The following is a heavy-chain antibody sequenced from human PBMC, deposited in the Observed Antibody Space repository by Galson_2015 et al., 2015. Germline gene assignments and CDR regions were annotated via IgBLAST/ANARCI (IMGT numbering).Heavy chain of an antibody. J-gene: IGHJ4*02. CDR3: ARSSGSYQSVEYFDY. Sequence: SVKVSCKASGGTFSSYAISWVRQAPGQGLEWMGGIIPIFGTANYAQKFQGRVTITADESTSTAYMELSSLRSEDTAVYYCARSSGSYQSVEYFDYWGQGTLVTVSS. CDR1: GGTFSSYA. D-gene: IGHD1-26*01. CDR2: IIPIFGTA. V-gene: IGHV1-69*13.